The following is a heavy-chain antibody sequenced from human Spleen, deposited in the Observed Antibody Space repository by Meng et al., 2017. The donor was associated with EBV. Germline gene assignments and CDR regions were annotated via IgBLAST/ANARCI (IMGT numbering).Heavy chain of an antibody. CDR2: VIHSGNT. J-gene: IGHJ4*02. Sequence: QVHLQQWGPGLLKPSETLSLTCTVYGASFSAYYWRWIRQPPGRGLEWIGDVIHSGNTSYSPSLKSRVTISVDTSKRQFSLKLRSMTAADTAVYYCATGWGKANYWGQGTLVTVSS. CDR1: GASFSAYY. V-gene: IGHV4-34*12. D-gene: IGHD3-16*01. CDR3: ATGWGKANY.